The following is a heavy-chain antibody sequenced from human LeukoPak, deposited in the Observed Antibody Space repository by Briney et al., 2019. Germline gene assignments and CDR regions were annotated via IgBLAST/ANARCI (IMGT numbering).Heavy chain of an antibody. V-gene: IGHV3-53*04. J-gene: IGHJ4*02. D-gene: IGHD3-22*01. CDR3: AREGYDSSGYPRLLDY. CDR2: LHAAGGT. CDR1: GLTVSSNY. Sequence: PGGSLRLSCAASGLTVSSNYITWVRQPPGKGLEWVSVLHAAGGTYYADSVKGRFTISRQISKNTVYLQMNSLRAEDTAVYYCAREGYDSSGYPRLLDYWGQGTLVTVSS.